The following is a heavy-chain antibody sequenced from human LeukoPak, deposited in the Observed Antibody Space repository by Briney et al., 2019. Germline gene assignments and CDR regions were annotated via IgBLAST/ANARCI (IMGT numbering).Heavy chain of an antibody. D-gene: IGHD2-2*02. CDR3: AKDGGGCSSTSCYNYFDY. Sequence: GGSLNLSCTASGFTFSSYAMSWVRQAPWKGPDSAPAISDSGDRTYYADSVKGRFTISTDNSKNTLYPQMNSLRAEDTAVYYCAKDGGGCSSTSCYNYFDYWGQGTLVTVSS. J-gene: IGHJ4*02. CDR1: GFTFSSYA. V-gene: IGHV3-23*01. CDR2: ISDSGDRT.